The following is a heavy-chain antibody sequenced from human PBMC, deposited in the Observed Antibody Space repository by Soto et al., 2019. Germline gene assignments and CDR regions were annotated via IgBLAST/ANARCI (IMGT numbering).Heavy chain of an antibody. J-gene: IGHJ4*02. V-gene: IGHV1-18*04. CDR1: GYTFSSYY. Sequence: ASVKVSCKSSGYTFSSYYIHWVRQAPGQGLEWMGWISAYNGNTNYAQKLQGRVTMTTDTSTSTAYMELRSLRSDDTAVYYCARRGVPNYDILTGYYSASDYWGQGTLVTVSS. CDR3: ARRGVPNYDILTGYYSASDY. CDR2: ISAYNGNT. D-gene: IGHD3-9*01.